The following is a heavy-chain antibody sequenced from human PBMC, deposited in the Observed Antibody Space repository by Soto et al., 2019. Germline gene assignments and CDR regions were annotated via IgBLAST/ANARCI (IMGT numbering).Heavy chain of an antibody. CDR1: GFTFSSFA. Sequence: GGSLRLSCAASGFTFSSFAMSWVRQAPGKGLDWVSAISGSGGSTYSADSVKGRFTVSRDNSKNTLYLQMSSLRAEDTAVYYCARGFSAGKGSPSDFWGQGSLVTVSS. D-gene: IGHD6-13*01. CDR3: ARGFSAGKGSPSDF. V-gene: IGHV3-23*01. CDR2: ISGSGGST. J-gene: IGHJ4*02.